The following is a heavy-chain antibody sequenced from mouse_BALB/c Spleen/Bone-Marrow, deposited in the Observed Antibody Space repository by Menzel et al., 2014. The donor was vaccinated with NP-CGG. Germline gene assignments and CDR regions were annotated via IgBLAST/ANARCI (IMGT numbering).Heavy chain of an antibody. CDR1: GYTFXSYT. D-gene: IGHD1-2*01. V-gene: IGHV1-4*01. Sequence: QVQLQQSGAELARPGASVKMSCKASGYTFXSYTMHWVKQRPGQGLEWIGYINPSSGYTNYNQKFKDKATLTADKSSSTAYMQLSSLTSEDSAVYYCARFITTATEYFDYWGQGTTLTVSS. CDR3: ARFITTATEYFDY. J-gene: IGHJ2*01. CDR2: INPSSGYT.